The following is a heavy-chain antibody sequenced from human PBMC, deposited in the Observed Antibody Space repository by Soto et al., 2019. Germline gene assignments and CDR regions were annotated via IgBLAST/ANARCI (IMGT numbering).Heavy chain of an antibody. D-gene: IGHD3-22*01. V-gene: IGHV4-31*03. J-gene: IGHJ5*02. CDR3: AREYYYDSSAGFDP. CDR2: IYYSGST. Sequence: SETLSLTFTVSGGSIISGGYYWSWIRQHPGKGLEWIGYIYYSGSTYYNPSLKSRVTISVDTSKNQFSLKLSSVTAADTAVYYCAREYYYDSSAGFDPWGQGTLVTVSS. CDR1: GGSIISGGYY.